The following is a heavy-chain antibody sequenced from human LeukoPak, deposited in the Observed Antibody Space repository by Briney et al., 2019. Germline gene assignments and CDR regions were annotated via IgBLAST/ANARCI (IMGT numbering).Heavy chain of an antibody. Sequence: SVKVSCKASGFTFTSSAVQWVRQARGQRLEWIGWIVVGSGNTNYAQKFQERVTITRDMSTSTAYMELSSLRSEDTAVYYCAAAVVPAAVYYYYGMDVWGKGPRSPSPQ. CDR3: AAAVVPAAVYYYYGMDV. CDR2: IVVGSGNT. D-gene: IGHD2-2*01. V-gene: IGHV1-58*01. CDR1: GFTFTSSA. J-gene: IGHJ6*04.